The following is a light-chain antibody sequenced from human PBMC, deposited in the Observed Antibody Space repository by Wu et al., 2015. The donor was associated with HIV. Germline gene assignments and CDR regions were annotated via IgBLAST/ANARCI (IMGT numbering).Light chain of an antibody. CDR3: QQSYSTSWT. V-gene: IGKV1-8*01. Sequence: AIWITQSPSSLSASTGDRVTITCRASQDIRSYLAWYQQRPGKAPNLLIYAASTLQSGVPSRFSGSGSGTDFTLTISSLQPEDFATYYCQQSYSTSWTFGQGTKVEIK. CDR1: QDIRSY. CDR2: AAS. J-gene: IGKJ1*01.